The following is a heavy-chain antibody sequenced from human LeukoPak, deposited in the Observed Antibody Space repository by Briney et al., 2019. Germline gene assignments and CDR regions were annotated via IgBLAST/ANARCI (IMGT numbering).Heavy chain of an antibody. V-gene: IGHV4-38-2*02. CDR1: GSSISSGYY. CDR3: AREVRDNWNYGPFDP. D-gene: IGHD1-7*01. CDR2: IYHSGST. J-gene: IGHJ5*02. Sequence: SEPLSLTCTVSGSSISSGYYWGWIRQPPGKGLEWIGSIYHSGSTYYNPSLKSRVTISVDTSKNQFSLKLSSVTAADTAVYYCAREVRDNWNYGPFDPWGQGTLVTVSS.